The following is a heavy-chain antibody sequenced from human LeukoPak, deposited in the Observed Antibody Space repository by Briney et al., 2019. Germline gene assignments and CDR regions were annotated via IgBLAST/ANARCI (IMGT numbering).Heavy chain of an antibody. Sequence: SETLSLTCTVSGGSISSYYWSWIRQPPGKGLEWIGYIYYSGSTNYNPSLKSRVTISVDTSKNQFSLKLSSVTAADTVVYYCARGVDCGGDCYIIDYWGQGTLVTVSS. V-gene: IGHV4-59*01. D-gene: IGHD2-21*02. CDR2: IYYSGST. CDR1: GGSISSYY. CDR3: ARGVDCGGDCYIIDY. J-gene: IGHJ4*02.